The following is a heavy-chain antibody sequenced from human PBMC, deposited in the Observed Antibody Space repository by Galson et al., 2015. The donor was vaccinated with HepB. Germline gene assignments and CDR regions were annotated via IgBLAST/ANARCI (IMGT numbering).Heavy chain of an antibody. CDR1: GFTFSSYG. Sequence: SLRLSCAASGFTFSSYGMHWVRQAPGKGLEWVAVISYDGGNKYYGDSVKGRFTISRDNSQNTLHLQMNSLRAEDSAVYYCAKEWMRSWSYIQRFYHYGMPVWGHGTTVTVS. J-gene: IGHJ6*02. D-gene: IGHD3-10*01. CDR3: AKEWMRSWSYIQRFYHYGMPV. CDR2: ISYDGGNK. V-gene: IGHV3-30*18.